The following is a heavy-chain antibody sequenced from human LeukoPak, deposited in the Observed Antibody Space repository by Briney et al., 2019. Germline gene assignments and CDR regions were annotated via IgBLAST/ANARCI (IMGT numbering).Heavy chain of an antibody. CDR2: INQSGSN. D-gene: IGHD5/OR15-5a*01. CDR3: ARHPALSTLDY. CDR1: SGSFSGYF. J-gene: IGHJ4*02. V-gene: IGHV4-34*01. Sequence: SETLSLTCGVYSGSFSGYFWSWIRQTPGKGLEWIGEINQSGSNNYNPSLESRVTISVDTSKNQFSLRLTSVTAADTAVYYCARHPALSTLDYWGQGTLVTVSS.